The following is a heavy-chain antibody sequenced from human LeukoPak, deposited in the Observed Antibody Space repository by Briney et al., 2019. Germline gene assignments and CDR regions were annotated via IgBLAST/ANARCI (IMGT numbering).Heavy chain of an antibody. V-gene: IGHV1-2*02. CDR3: ARARLWFGEMNWFDP. J-gene: IGHJ5*02. D-gene: IGHD3-10*01. CDR1: GYTFTGSY. Sequence: GASVKVSCKASGYTFTGSYLHWVRQAPGQGLEWMGWLNPNSGDTKDALKFQGRVTMTRDTSINTAYMELSSLRSEDTAVYYCARARLWFGEMNWFDPWGQGTLVTVSS. CDR2: LNPNSGDT.